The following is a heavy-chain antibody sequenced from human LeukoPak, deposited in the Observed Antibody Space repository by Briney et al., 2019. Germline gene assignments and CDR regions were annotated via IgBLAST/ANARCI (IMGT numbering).Heavy chain of an antibody. Sequence: SETLSLTCTVSGGSISSSSYYWGWIRQPPGKGLEWIGSIYYSGTTYYNPSLKSRVTISVDTSKNQFSLKLSSVTAADTAVYYCARDTYGSGSYLRGWFDPWGQGTLVTVSS. V-gene: IGHV4-39*07. D-gene: IGHD3-10*01. CDR3: ARDTYGSGSYLRGWFDP. CDR2: IYYSGTT. CDR1: GGSISSSSYY. J-gene: IGHJ5*02.